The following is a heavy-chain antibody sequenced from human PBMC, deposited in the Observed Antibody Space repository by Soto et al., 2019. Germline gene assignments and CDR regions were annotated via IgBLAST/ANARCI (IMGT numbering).Heavy chain of an antibody. CDR3: ARDQQLNDFWSGYSYYYYYGMDV. V-gene: IGHV3-53*01. D-gene: IGHD3-3*01. Sequence: PGGSLRLSCAASGFTVSSNYMSWVRQAPGKGLEWVSVIYSGGSTYYADSVKGRFTISRDNSKNTLYLQMNSLRAEDTAVYYCARDQQLNDFWSGYSYYYYYGMDVWGQGTTVTVSS. J-gene: IGHJ6*02. CDR2: IYSGGST. CDR1: GFTVSSNY.